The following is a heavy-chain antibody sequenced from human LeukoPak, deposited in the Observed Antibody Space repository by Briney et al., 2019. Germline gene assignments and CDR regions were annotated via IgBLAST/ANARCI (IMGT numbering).Heavy chain of an antibody. D-gene: IGHD6-19*01. J-gene: IGHJ4*02. Sequence: GGSLRLSCAASGFTFDDYAMHWVRQAPGKGPEWVSGISWNSGSIGYADSVKGRFTISRDNAKNSLYLQMNSLRAEDTALYYCAKGELAVDYFDYWGQGTLVTVSS. CDR3: AKGELAVDYFDY. CDR2: ISWNSGSI. CDR1: GFTFDDYA. V-gene: IGHV3-9*01.